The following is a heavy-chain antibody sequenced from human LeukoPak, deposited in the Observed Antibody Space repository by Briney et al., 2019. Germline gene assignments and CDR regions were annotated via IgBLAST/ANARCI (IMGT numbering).Heavy chain of an antibody. CDR2: IYTSGST. D-gene: IGHD5-24*01. CDR3: ARDRLGRDGYNYFDY. V-gene: IGHV4-4*07. J-gene: IGHJ4*02. CDR1: GGSISSYY. Sequence: PSETLSLTCTVSGGSISSYYWSWIRQPAGKGLEWIGRIYTSGSTNYNPSLKSRVTMSVDTSKNQFSLKLSSVTAVDTAVYYCARDRLGRDGYNYFDYWGQGTLVTVSS.